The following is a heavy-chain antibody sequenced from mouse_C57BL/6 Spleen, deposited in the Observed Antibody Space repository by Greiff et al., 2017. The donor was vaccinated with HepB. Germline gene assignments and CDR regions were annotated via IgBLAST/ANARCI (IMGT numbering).Heavy chain of an antibody. J-gene: IGHJ2*01. CDR1: GYTFTSYW. V-gene: IGHV1-55*01. CDR2: IYPGSRST. CDR3: ARGGTAQATFGY. Sequence: QVQLQQPGAELVKPGASVKMSCKASGYTFTSYWITWVKQRPGQGLEWIGDIYPGSRSTNYNEKFKSKATLTVDTSSSTAYMQLSSLTSEDSAVYYCARGGTAQATFGYWGQGTTLTVSS. D-gene: IGHD3-2*02.